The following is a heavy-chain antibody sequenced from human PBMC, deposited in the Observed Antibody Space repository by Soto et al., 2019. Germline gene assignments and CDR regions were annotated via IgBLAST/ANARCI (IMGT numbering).Heavy chain of an antibody. CDR3: AREASVLIPAAQPSRFDS. V-gene: IGHV1-18*01. CDR2: ISPYSGYT. CDR1: GYSFMKYG. J-gene: IGHJ4*02. D-gene: IGHD2-2*01. Sequence: ASVKVSCKGFGYSFMKYGINWVRQAPGQGLEWVGWISPYSGYTHSAQKFHGRLTLTTDTAASTAYMELRILRSADTALYYCAREASVLIPAAQPSRFDSWGQGTLVTVSS.